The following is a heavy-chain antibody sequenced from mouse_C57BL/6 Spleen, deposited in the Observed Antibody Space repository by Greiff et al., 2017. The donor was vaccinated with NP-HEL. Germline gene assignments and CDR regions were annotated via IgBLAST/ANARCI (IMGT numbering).Heavy chain of an antibody. CDR3: ASTTVVANGAMDY. Sequence: VKLMESGPGLVAPSPSLSITCTVSGFSLTSYAISWVRQPPGKGLEWLGEIWTGGGTKYNSALNSRLSISKDNSKSQVFLKMNSLQTDDTSRYYCASTTVVANGAMDYWGQGTSVTVSS. CDR2: IWTGGGT. J-gene: IGHJ4*01. CDR1: GFSLTSYA. V-gene: IGHV2-9-1*01. D-gene: IGHD1-1*01.